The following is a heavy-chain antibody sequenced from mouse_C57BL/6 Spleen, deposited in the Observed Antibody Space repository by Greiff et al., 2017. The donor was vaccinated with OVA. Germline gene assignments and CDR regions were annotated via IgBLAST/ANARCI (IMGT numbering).Heavy chain of an antibody. D-gene: IGHD1-1*01. CDR1: GFSLTSYG. CDR3: ASYYEAWFAY. V-gene: IGHV2-2*01. Sequence: VMLVESGPGLVQPSQSLSITCTVSGFSLTSYGVHWVRQSPGKGLEWLGVIWSGGSTDYNAAFISRLSISKDNSKSQVFFKMNSLQADDTAIYYCASYYEAWFAYWGQGTLVTVSA. CDR2: IWSGGST. J-gene: IGHJ3*01.